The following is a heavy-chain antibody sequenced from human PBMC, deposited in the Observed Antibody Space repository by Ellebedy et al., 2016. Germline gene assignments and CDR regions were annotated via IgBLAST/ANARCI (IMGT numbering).Heavy chain of an antibody. CDR1: GYTFTSYV. CDR2: MNPNSGNT. D-gene: IGHD3-10*01. CDR3: ARGCGSGVIRGPYYYYGMDV. V-gene: IGHV1-8*01. Sequence: ASVKVSXKASGYTFTSYVINWVRQATGQGLEWMGWMNPNSGNTGYAQKFQGRVTMTRNTSISTAYMELSSLRSEDTAVYYCARGCGSGVIRGPYYYYGMDVWGQGTTVTVSS. J-gene: IGHJ6*02.